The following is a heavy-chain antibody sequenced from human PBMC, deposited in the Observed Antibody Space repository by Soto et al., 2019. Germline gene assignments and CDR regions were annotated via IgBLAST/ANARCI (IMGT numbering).Heavy chain of an antibody. CDR1: GGSFSGYY. Sequence: SETLSLTCAVYGGSFSGYYWSWIRQPPGKGLEWIGEINHSGSTNYNPSLKSQVTISVDTSKNQFSLKLSSVTAADTAVYYCARAGGYCSSTSCYKWIDYWGQGTLVTVSS. D-gene: IGHD2-2*02. J-gene: IGHJ4*02. CDR2: INHSGST. CDR3: ARAGGYCSSTSCYKWIDY. V-gene: IGHV4-34*01.